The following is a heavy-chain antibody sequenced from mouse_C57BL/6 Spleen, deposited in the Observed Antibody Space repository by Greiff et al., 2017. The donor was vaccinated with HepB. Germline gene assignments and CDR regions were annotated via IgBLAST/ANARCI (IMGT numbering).Heavy chain of an antibody. J-gene: IGHJ2*01. CDR1: GYTFTSYG. D-gene: IGHD2-3*01. Sequence: VQRVESGAELARPGASVKLSCKASGYTFTSYGISWVKQRTGQGLEWIGEIYPRSGNTYYNEKFKGKATLTADKSSSTAYMELRSLTSEDSAVYFCARVTFDYWGQGTTLTVSS. CDR3: ARVTFDY. CDR2: IYPRSGNT. V-gene: IGHV1-81*01.